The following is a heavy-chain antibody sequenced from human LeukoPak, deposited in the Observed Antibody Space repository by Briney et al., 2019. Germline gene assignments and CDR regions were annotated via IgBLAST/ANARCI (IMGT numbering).Heavy chain of an antibody. D-gene: IGHD1-26*01. CDR3: ARRPRNSGTYDGPSGLDY. CDR1: GESFSGYY. Sequence: SETLSLTCAVYGESFSGYYWSWIRQTPRKGLEWIGEINHTGGTNYNPSLKSRVTISGDTSKNQFSLKLSSVTATDTAMYYCARRPRNSGTYDGPSGLDYWGQGTPVTVSS. CDR2: INHTGGT. V-gene: IGHV4-34*01. J-gene: IGHJ4*02.